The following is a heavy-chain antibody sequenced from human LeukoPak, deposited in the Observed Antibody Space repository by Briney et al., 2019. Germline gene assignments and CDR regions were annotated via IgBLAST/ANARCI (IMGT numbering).Heavy chain of an antibody. CDR1: GYTFTSYY. V-gene: IGHV1-46*01. CDR3: AVGLWKSGHIDY. D-gene: IGHD3-3*01. CDR2: INPSGGST. Sequence: ASVNVSCRASGYTFTSYYMHWVRQAPGQGLEWMGIINPSGGSTSYAQKFQGRVTMTRDTSTSTVYMELSSLRSEDTAVYYCAVGLWKSGHIDYWGQGTLVTVSS. J-gene: IGHJ4*02.